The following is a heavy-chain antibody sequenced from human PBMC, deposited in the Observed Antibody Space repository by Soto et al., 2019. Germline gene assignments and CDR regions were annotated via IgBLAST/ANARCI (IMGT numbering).Heavy chain of an antibody. CDR3: ARQVAVAGPGY. D-gene: IGHD6-19*01. CDR2: IYYSGST. J-gene: IGHJ4*02. Sequence: SETLSLTCTVSGGSISSSSYYWGWIRQPPGKGLEWIGSIYYSGSTYYNPSLKSRVTISVDTSKNQFSLKLSSVTAADTAVYYCARQVAVAGPGYWGQGTLVTVSS. CDR1: GGSISSSSYY. V-gene: IGHV4-39*01.